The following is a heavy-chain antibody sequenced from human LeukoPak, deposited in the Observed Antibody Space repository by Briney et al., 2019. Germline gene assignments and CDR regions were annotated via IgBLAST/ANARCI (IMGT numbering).Heavy chain of an antibody. Sequence: GGSLRLSCAASGFIFSTYWMTWVRQAPGKGLEWVANIKQDGSEKNYADSVKGRFFISRDNTNSSVYLQLNSLRAEDTAVYSCVRDQGTTMTSYAFHIWGQGTMVTVSS. CDR2: IKQDGSEK. V-gene: IGHV3-7*01. CDR1: GFIFSTYW. CDR3: VRDQGTTMTSYAFHI. D-gene: IGHD4-17*01. J-gene: IGHJ3*02.